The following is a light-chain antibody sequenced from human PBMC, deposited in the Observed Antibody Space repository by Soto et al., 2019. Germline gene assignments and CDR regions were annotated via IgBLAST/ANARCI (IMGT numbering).Light chain of an antibody. CDR3: QVWDNSSDHVV. CDR2: SDN. V-gene: IGLV3-21*04. CDR1: NIGSKS. J-gene: IGLJ2*01. Sequence: SYELTQPPSVSVAPGKTARITCGGNNIGSKSVYWYQLKPGQAPVLVIYSDNNRPSGIPERFSGSNSGNTATLTISRVEAGDEADYYCQVWDNSSDHVVFGGGTKLTVL.